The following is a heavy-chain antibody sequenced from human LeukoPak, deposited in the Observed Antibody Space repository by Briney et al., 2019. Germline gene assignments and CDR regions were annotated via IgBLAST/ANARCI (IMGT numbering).Heavy chain of an antibody. CDR3: ASMDQLWGSNY. J-gene: IGHJ4*02. D-gene: IGHD3-16*01. V-gene: IGHV4-4*02. CDR2: IYHSGST. Sequence: SGTLSLTCAVSGVSISSSNWWRWVRQPPGKGLEWIEEIYHSGSTNYNPSLKSRVTISIDKSKNQFSLKLSSVTAADTAVYYCASMDQLWGSNYWGQGTLVTVSS. CDR1: GVSISSSNW.